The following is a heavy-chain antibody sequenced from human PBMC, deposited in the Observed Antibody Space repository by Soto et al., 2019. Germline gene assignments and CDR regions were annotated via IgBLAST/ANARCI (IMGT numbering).Heavy chain of an antibody. D-gene: IGHD3-16*01. J-gene: IGHJ4*02. Sequence: EVQLLESGGGLVQPGGSLRLSCAASGFTFSSYAMSWVRQAPGKGLEWVSAISGSGGSTYYADSVKGRFTISRDNSKNXXXXXXXXXXXXXXXXXXXXXXXXXXXXXXLGGDYWGQGTLVTVSS. V-gene: IGHV3-23*01. CDR1: GFTFSSYA. CDR2: ISGSGGST. CDR3: XXXXXXXXXXXLGGDY.